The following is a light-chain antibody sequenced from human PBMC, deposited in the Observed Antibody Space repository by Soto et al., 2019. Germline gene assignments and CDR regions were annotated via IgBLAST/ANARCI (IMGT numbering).Light chain of an antibody. J-gene: IGKJ4*01. V-gene: IGKV3-15*01. CDR1: QSINSN. CDR2: RAS. CDR3: QQYNNWPRAT. Sequence: IVMTQSRATVSVSPGERATLSCRASQSINSNLAWYQQKPGQAPRLLMFRASIRATGFPARFSGSGSGTEFNITISSLQSEDSAIYYCQQYNNWPRATFGGGTKVDIK.